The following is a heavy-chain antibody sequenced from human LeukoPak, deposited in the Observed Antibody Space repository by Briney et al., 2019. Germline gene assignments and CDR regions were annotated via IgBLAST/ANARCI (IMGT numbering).Heavy chain of an antibody. J-gene: IGHJ4*02. Sequence: PSETLSLTCTVSGGSISSGSYYWSWIRQPAGKGLEWIGRIYTSGSTNYNPSLKSRVTISVDTSKNQFSLKLSSVTAADTAVYYCARAGVVGARFDYWGQGTLVTVSS. D-gene: IGHD1-26*01. CDR3: ARAGVVGARFDY. CDR1: GGSISSGSYY. CDR2: IYTSGST. V-gene: IGHV4-61*02.